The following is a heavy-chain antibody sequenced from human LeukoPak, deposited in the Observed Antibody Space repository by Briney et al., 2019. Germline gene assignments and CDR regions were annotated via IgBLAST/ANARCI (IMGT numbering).Heavy chain of an antibody. CDR2: FDPEDGET. D-gene: IGHD6-19*01. V-gene: IGHV1-24*01. Sequence: ASVTVSCKVSGYTLTELSMHWVRQAPGKGLEWMGGFDPEDGETIYAQKFQGRVTMTEDTSTDTAYMELGSLRSDDTAVYYCATDPAVAEDYWGQGTLVTVSS. CDR1: GYTLTELS. J-gene: IGHJ4*02. CDR3: ATDPAVAEDY.